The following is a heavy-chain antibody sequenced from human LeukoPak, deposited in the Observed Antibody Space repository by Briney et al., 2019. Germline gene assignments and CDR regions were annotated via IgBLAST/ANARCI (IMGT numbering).Heavy chain of an antibody. CDR2: IYYSGST. Sequence: SETLSLTCTVSGGSISSSSYYWGWIRQPPGKGLEGIGSIYYSGSTYYNPSLKGRVTISVDTSKNQFSLKLSSVTAADTAVYYCAREWGAYYYDSSGYSFDYWGQGTLVTVSS. CDR1: GGSISSSSYY. CDR3: AREWGAYYYDSSGYSFDY. V-gene: IGHV4-39*07. D-gene: IGHD3-22*01. J-gene: IGHJ4*02.